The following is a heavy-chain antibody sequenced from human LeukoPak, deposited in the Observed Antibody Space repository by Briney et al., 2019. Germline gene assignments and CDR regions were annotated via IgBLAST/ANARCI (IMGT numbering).Heavy chain of an antibody. CDR3: ARESGATNLYYYYYYYMDV. Sequence: GGSLRLSCAASGFTVSSYSMNWVRQAPGKGVEWVSYISSSSSTIYYADSVKGRFTISRDNAKNSLYLQMNSLRAEDTAVYYCARESGATNLYYYYYYYMDVWGKGTTVTVSS. D-gene: IGHD5-12*01. CDR1: GFTVSSYS. V-gene: IGHV3-48*01. J-gene: IGHJ6*03. CDR2: ISSSSSTI.